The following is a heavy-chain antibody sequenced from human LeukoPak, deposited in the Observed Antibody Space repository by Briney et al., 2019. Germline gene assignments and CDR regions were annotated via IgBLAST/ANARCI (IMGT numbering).Heavy chain of an antibody. J-gene: IGHJ6*02. Sequence: GGSLRLSCAASGFTFSSYAMSWVRQAPGKGLKWVSAISGSGGSTYYADSVKGRFTISRDNSKNTLYLQMNSLRAEDTAVYYRAKDPIPGYSYGDYYYYGMDVWGQGTTVTVSS. V-gene: IGHV3-23*01. D-gene: IGHD5-18*01. CDR1: GFTFSSYA. CDR2: ISGSGGST. CDR3: AKDPIPGYSYGDYYYYGMDV.